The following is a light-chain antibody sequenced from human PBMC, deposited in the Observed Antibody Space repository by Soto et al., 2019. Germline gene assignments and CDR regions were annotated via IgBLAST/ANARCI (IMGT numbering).Light chain of an antibody. J-gene: IGKJ1*01. CDR2: LGS. V-gene: IGKV2-28*01. CDR3: MQALRNPWT. Sequence: DIVMPQFPLSLPVTPGEPASISCTSSQSLLNSNGNNYLDWYLQKPGQSPQLLIHLGSKQASGARDKFSASRSGTSFTLKISRVEAEDVGVYYCMQALRNPWTFGQGTKVEIK. CDR1: QSLLNSNGNNY.